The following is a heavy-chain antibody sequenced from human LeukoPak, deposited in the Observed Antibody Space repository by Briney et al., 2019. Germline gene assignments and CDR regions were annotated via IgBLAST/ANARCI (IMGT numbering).Heavy chain of an antibody. CDR3: ARANSGSYSPYYYYYMDV. V-gene: IGHV4-4*07. D-gene: IGHD1-26*01. CDR2: IYTSGST. CDR1: GGSISSYY. Sequence: PSETLSLTCTDSGGSISSYYWSWIRQPAGKGLEWIGRIYTSGSTNYNPSLKSRVTISVDKSKNQFSLKLSSVTAADTAVYYCARANSGSYSPYYYYYMDVWGKGTTVTVSS. J-gene: IGHJ6*03.